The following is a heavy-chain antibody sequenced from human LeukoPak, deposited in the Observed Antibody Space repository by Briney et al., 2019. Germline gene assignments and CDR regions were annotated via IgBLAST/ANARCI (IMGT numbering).Heavy chain of an antibody. CDR1: GYIFTRYY. Sequence: ASVKVLCKASGYIFTRYYMHWVRQPPAHGHEWMGRINPNSYGTHYPQNLQGRLTKPRGTPISTAYMELSRLKSDDTAVYYCARGSLTVHFDYWGQGTLVTVSS. V-gene: IGHV1-2*06. CDR2: INPNSYGT. J-gene: IGHJ4*02. D-gene: IGHD4-17*01. CDR3: ARGSLTVHFDY.